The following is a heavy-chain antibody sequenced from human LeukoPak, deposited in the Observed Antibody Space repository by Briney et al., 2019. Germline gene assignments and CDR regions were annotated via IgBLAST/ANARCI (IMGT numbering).Heavy chain of an antibody. D-gene: IGHD1-26*01. Sequence: PSETLSLTCTVSGVSISIYYWSCIRQAPGKGLEWIAYMFYTGTTNYNPSLKSRLTTSIDTSKSQFSLKLSSVTAADTAVYYCASNNNFVGATNNDAFDIWGQGTMVTVSP. V-gene: IGHV4-59*01. CDR1: GVSISIYY. CDR3: ASNNNFVGATNNDAFDI. CDR2: MFYTGTT. J-gene: IGHJ3*02.